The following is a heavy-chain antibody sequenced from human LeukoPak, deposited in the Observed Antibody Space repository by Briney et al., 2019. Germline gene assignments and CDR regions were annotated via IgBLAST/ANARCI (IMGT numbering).Heavy chain of an antibody. CDR2: IYSGGST. J-gene: IGHJ4*02. CDR1: GFTVSSNY. CDR3: ARLGEKADFDY. D-gene: IGHD3-16*01. V-gene: IGHV3-53*01. Sequence: SGGSLRLSCAASGFTVSSNYMSWVRQAPGKGLEWVSVIYSGGSTYYADSVKGRFTISRDNSKNTLYLQMNSLRAEDTAVYYCARLGEKADFDYWGQGTLVTVSS.